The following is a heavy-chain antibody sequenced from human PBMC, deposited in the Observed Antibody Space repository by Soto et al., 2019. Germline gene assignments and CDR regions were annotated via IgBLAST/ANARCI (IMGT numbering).Heavy chain of an antibody. V-gene: IGHV1-18*01. CDR3: ARSGSSSWYTYYYYYGMDV. D-gene: IGHD6-13*01. CDR2: ISAYNGNT. J-gene: IGHJ6*02. Sequence: QVQLVQSGAEVKKPGASVKVSCKASGYTFTSYGISWVRQAPGQGLEWMGWISAYNGNTNYAQKLQGRVTMTTDTSTSPAYMELRRLRADDTAVYYCARSGSSSWYTYYYYYGMDVWGQGTTVTVSS. CDR1: GYTFTSYG.